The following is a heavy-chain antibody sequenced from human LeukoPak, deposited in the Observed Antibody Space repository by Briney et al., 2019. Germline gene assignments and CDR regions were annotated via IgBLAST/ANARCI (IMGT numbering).Heavy chain of an antibody. CDR2: INPNSGGT. CDR1: GYTFTDYY. D-gene: IGHD6-13*01. CDR3: ARAHYSSSRSIDICGMDV. V-gene: IGHV1-2*02. Sequence: ASVKVSCKASGYTFTDYYMHWVRQAPGQRLEWMGWINPNSGGTNYAQKFQGRVTMTRDTSISTAYMELSRLRSDDTAVYYCARAHYSSSRSIDICGMDVWGQGTTVTVSS. J-gene: IGHJ6*02.